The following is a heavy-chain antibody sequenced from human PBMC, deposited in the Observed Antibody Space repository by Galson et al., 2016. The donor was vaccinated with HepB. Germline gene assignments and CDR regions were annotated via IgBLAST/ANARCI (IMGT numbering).Heavy chain of an antibody. V-gene: IGHV3-11*01. CDR1: GFTFSDYY. CDR2: RSSTGDKI. D-gene: IGHD3-3*01. J-gene: IGHJ6*02. CDR3: ARGEYDFWSGYYYGMDV. Sequence: SLRLSCAASGFTFSDYYMSWIRQAPGKGREGVSGRSSTGDKIWDEESGKGRLNSSRDNGKNSLQLQMNRRRAEDKALYYCARGEYDFWSGYYYGMDVWGQGTTVTVPS.